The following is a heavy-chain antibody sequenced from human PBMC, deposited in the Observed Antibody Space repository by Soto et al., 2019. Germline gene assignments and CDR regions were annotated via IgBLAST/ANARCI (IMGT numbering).Heavy chain of an antibody. J-gene: IGHJ6*02. Sequence: ASVKVSCKASGYTFTIYGISWVLQAPGQGLEWMGWISAYNGNTNYAQKLQGRVTMTTDTSTSTAYMELRSLRSDDTAVYYCARDIAAALYHNYSYGMDVWGPAPTVTLFS. D-gene: IGHD6-13*01. CDR2: ISAYNGNT. CDR3: ARDIAAALYHNYSYGMDV. CDR1: GYTFTIYG. V-gene: IGHV1-18*01.